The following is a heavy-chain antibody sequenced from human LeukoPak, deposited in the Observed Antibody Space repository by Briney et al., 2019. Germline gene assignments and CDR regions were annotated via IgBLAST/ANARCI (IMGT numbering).Heavy chain of an antibody. J-gene: IGHJ5*02. D-gene: IGHD1-26*01. CDR3: AREKRKGGSWFDP. CDR1: GYTFTGYY. V-gene: IGHV1-2*06. Sequence: ASVKVSCKASGYTFTGYYMHWVRQAPGQGLEWMGRINPNSGGTNYAQKFQGRVTMTRDTSISTAYMELSRLRSDDTAVYYCAREKRKGGSWFDPWGQGTPVTVSS. CDR2: INPNSGGT.